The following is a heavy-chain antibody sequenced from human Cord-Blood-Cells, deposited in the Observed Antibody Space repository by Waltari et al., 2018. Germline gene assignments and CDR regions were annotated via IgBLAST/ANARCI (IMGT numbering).Heavy chain of an antibody. J-gene: IGHJ3*02. CDR1: GFTFSSYG. Sequence: QVQLVASGGGVVQPGRSLTLSCAAPGFTFSSYGMHWVRQAPGKGLEWVAVISYDGSNKYYADSVKGRFTISRDNSKNTLYLQMNSLRAEDTAVYYCAKDLESAARGAVDIWGQGTMVTVSS. D-gene: IGHD6-6*01. CDR2: ISYDGSNK. V-gene: IGHV3-30*18. CDR3: AKDLESAARGAVDI.